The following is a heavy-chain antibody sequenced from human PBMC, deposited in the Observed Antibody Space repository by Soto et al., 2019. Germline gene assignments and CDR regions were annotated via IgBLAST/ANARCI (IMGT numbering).Heavy chain of an antibody. CDR2: IYYSGST. V-gene: IGHV4-59*01. CDR1: GGSISSYF. J-gene: IGHJ4*02. CDR3: ARVGYCGGDCSFPDY. Sequence: QVQLQESGPGLVKPSETLSLSCPVSGGSISSYFWSWFRQPPGKGLEWIGYIYYSGSTNYNPSLKSRVTISVDTSKNQLSLKLSSVTAADTAVYYCARVGYCGGDCSFPDYWGQGTLVTVS. D-gene: IGHD2-21*02.